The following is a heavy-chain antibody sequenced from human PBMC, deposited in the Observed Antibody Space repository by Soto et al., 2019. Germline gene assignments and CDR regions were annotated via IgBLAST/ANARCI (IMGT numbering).Heavy chain of an antibody. CDR2: INHSGST. D-gene: IGHD1-7*01. V-gene: IGHV4-34*01. J-gene: IGHJ4*02. Sequence: PSETLSLTCAVYGWSFSGYYWSWIRQPPGKGLEWTGEINHSGSTNYNPSLKSRLTISVDTSKNQFSPKLSSVTAADTAVYYCARVFRLYNWNYVIVPGAKYYFDYWGQGTLVTVSS. CDR1: GWSFSGYY. CDR3: ARVFRLYNWNYVIVPGAKYYFDY.